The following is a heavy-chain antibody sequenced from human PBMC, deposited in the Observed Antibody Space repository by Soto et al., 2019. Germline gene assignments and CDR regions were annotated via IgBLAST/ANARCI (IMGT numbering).Heavy chain of an antibody. CDR2: IYYSGST. D-gene: IGHD3-22*01. Sequence: SETLSLTCTVSGRSISSSSYYWGRIRQPPGKGLEWIGSIYYSGSTYYNPSLKRRVTISVDTSKNQFSLKLSSVTAADTAVYYCARHGAHYYDSREELDAFDIWGQGTMVTVS. CDR3: ARHGAHYYDSREELDAFDI. J-gene: IGHJ3*02. V-gene: IGHV4-39*01. CDR1: GRSISSSSYY.